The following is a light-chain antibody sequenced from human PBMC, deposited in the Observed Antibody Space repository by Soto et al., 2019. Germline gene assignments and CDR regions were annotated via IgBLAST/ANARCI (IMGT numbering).Light chain of an antibody. CDR1: QSVSSNY. V-gene: IGKV3-20*01. Sequence: EIVLTQSPGTLSLSPGERATLSCRASQSVSSNYFAWYQQKPGQAPTLLIYDASTRAAGIPDRFSGSGSGTDFTLTISRLEPEDFAVYYCHQYGSSSWTFGQGTKVDIK. CDR2: DAS. CDR3: HQYGSSSWT. J-gene: IGKJ1*01.